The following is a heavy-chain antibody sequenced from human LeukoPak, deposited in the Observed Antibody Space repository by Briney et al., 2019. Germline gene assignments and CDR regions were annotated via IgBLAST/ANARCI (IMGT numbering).Heavy chain of an antibody. D-gene: IGHD3-22*01. CDR2: ISGSGGST. V-gene: IGHV3-23*01. CDR3: AKGYYYASSGFNWFDP. Sequence: GGSLRLSCAASGFTFSSYAMSWVRQAPGKGLEWVSAISGSGGSTYYADSVKGRFTISRDNSKNTLYLQMNSLRAEDTAVYYCAKGYYYASSGFNWFDPWGQGTLVTVSS. CDR1: GFTFSSYA. J-gene: IGHJ5*02.